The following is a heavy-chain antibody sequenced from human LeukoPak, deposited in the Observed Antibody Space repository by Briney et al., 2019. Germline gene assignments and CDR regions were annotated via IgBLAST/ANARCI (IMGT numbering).Heavy chain of an antibody. Sequence: GGSLRLSCAASGFTFSTYWMSWVRQAPGKGLEWVANISQDGSEKYSVDSVKGRFTISRDNAKSSLYLQMNSLRADDTAVYYCARDRALYDSRRGYYYTEDDYWGQGTLVTVSS. V-gene: IGHV3-7*01. D-gene: IGHD3-22*01. CDR3: ARDRALYDSRRGYYYTEDDY. CDR1: GFTFSTYW. J-gene: IGHJ4*02. CDR2: ISQDGSEK.